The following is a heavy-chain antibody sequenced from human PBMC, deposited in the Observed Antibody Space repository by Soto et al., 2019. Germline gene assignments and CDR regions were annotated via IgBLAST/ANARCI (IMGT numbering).Heavy chain of an antibody. CDR3: AKAPVSTATGRIYFDH. CDR1: GFTFSSYA. J-gene: IGHJ4*02. V-gene: IGHV3-23*01. CDR2: ISGSADST. D-gene: IGHD4-4*01. Sequence: HPGGSLRLSCAASGFTFSSYAMSWVRQAPGKGLEWVSGISGSADSTGYAASVKGRFTISRDNSKNTLYLQMTSLRAEDTAIYYCAKAPVSTATGRIYFDHWGQGTLVTVSS.